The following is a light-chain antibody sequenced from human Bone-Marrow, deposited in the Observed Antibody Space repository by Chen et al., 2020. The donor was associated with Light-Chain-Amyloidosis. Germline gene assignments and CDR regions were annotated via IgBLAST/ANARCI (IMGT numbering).Light chain of an antibody. V-gene: IGLV3-21*02. J-gene: IGLJ3*02. Sequence: SYVLTQPPSVSVAPGQTARITCGGNNIGSTSVNLYQQTPGQAPLLVVYDASNRPSGSPERLSGSNSGNTATLTISRVEAGDEADYYCQVWDRSSDRPVFGGGTKLTVL. CDR1: NIGSTS. CDR2: DAS. CDR3: QVWDRSSDRPV.